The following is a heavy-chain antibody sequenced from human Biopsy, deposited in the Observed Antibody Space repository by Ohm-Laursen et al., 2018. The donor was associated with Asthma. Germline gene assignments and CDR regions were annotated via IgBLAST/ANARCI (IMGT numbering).Heavy chain of an antibody. CDR1: GFTFGDYW. J-gene: IGHJ3*02. Sequence: PLRLSCAASGFTFGDYWMSWVRQVPGKGLEWVAVMSFDGRQTYYADSVKGRFTISRDNSKNTLYLQMNSLRAEDTAVYYCAKERYYDFWSGYPIWGQGTMVTVSS. D-gene: IGHD3-3*01. V-gene: IGHV3-30*18. CDR3: AKERYYDFWSGYPI. CDR2: MSFDGRQT.